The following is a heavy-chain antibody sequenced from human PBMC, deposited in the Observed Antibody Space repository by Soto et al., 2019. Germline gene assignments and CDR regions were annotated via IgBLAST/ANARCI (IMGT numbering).Heavy chain of an antibody. V-gene: IGHV1-18*01. D-gene: IGHD3-22*01. J-gene: IGHJ3*02. CDR1: GYTFTSYG. CDR3: ARNQYNYDSSGYYQDAFDI. Sequence: QVQLVQSGAEVKKPGASVKVSCKASGYTFTSYGISWVRQAPGQGLEWMGWISAYNGNTNYAQKLQGRVTMTTDTSTSTAYMELRSLRSDDTAVYYCARNQYNYDSSGYYQDAFDIWGQGTMVTVSS. CDR2: ISAYNGNT.